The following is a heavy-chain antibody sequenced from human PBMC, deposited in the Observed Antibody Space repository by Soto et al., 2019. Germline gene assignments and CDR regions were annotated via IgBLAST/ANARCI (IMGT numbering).Heavy chain of an antibody. CDR3: AIASLDYDFWSGYEGNWFDP. Sequence: PPETLSPTWTVSGGSISSGGYYWSWIRQHPGKGLEWIGYIYYSGSTYYNPSLKSRVTRSVDTSKNQFSLKLSSVTAADTAVYYCAIASLDYDFWSGYEGNWFDPWGQGTLVTVSS. D-gene: IGHD3-3*01. CDR1: GGSISSGGYY. J-gene: IGHJ5*02. V-gene: IGHV4-31*02. CDR2: IYYSGST.